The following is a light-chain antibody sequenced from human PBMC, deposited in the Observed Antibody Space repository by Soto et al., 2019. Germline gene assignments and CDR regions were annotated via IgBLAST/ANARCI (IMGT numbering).Light chain of an antibody. CDR3: QQYDNYPLT. CDR2: DAS. J-gene: IGKJ4*01. V-gene: IGKV1-5*01. Sequence: DIQMTQSPSTLSASVGDRVTITCRASEIISRWLAWYQQIPGKAPKLLIYDASNLESGVPSRFSGSGSGTEFTLTISSLQPDDFATYYCQQYDNYPLTFGGGTKVDI. CDR1: EIISRW.